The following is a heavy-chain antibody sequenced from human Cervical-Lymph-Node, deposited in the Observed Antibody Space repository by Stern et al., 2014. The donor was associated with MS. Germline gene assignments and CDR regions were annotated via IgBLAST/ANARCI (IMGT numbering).Heavy chain of an antibody. CDR1: GYTFGSYG. V-gene: IGHV1-18*01. CDR3: ARDKREGDY. J-gene: IGHJ4*02. D-gene: IGHD1-26*01. CDR2: IDVYSGNT. Sequence: VQLVQSGAEVKKPGASVKVSCKASGYTFGSYGFHWVRQAPGTGLQWMEWIDVYSGNTNYAQRFQGRVTLTTDTSTNTAYMELRSLKPDDTAVYYCARDKREGDYWGQGTLVTVSS.